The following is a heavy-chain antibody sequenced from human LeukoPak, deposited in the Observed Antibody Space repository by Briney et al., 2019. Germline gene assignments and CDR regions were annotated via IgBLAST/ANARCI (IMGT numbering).Heavy chain of an antibody. CDR3: AREEGVGATAAFDI. CDR1: GYTFNGYY. V-gene: IGHV1-2*02. Sequence: ASVKVSCKASGYTFNGYYMHWVRQAPGQGLEWMGWINPNSGGTNYAQKFQGRVTMTRDTSISTAYMELSRLRSDDTAVYYCAREEGVGATAAFDIWGQGTMVTVSS. CDR2: INPNSGGT. D-gene: IGHD1-26*01. J-gene: IGHJ3*02.